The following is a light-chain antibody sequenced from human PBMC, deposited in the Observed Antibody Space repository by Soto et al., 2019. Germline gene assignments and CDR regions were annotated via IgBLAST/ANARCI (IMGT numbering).Light chain of an antibody. Sequence: IQLTQSQASLSASVGDRVTFTCRDSQAIVLYLAWYQQRPGDAPNLLIHTSSTLHGGVPSRFSGSGSGTDFTLTITSLQAEDFATYYCQQTRAYPSTFGGGTKVDIK. J-gene: IGKJ4*01. CDR2: TSS. V-gene: IGKV1-9*01. CDR1: QAIVLY. CDR3: QQTRAYPST.